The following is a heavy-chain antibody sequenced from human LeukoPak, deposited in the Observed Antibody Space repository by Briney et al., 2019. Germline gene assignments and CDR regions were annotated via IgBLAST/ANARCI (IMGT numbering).Heavy chain of an antibody. D-gene: IGHD6-19*01. CDR3: ASGSVAVDGSDY. Sequence: SQTLSLTCTVSGGSISSGRYYWSWIRQPAGKGLEWIGRIYTSGSTNYNPSLKSRVTISVDTSKNLFSLKLSSVTAADTAVYYCASGSVAVDGSDYWGQGTLVTVSS. CDR1: GGSISSGRYY. J-gene: IGHJ4*02. V-gene: IGHV4-61*02. CDR2: IYTSGST.